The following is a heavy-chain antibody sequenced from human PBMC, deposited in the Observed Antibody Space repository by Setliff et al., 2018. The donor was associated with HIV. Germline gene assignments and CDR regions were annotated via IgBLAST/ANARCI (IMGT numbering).Heavy chain of an antibody. Sequence: PSETLSLTCTVSGGSITYGGHYWSWIRQHPGKGLELIGYIYYSGSTYYNPSLKSRLTMSVDTSKNEFSLKLRSVTAADTAVYYCARTAPMLRGTIIRWDNWGQGTLVTVSS. V-gene: IGHV4-31*03. CDR2: IYYSGST. D-gene: IGHD3-10*01. J-gene: IGHJ4*02. CDR3: ARTAPMLRGTIIRWDN. CDR1: GGSITYGGHY.